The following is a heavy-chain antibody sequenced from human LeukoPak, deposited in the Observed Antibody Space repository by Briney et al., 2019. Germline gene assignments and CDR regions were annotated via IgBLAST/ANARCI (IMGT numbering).Heavy chain of an antibody. V-gene: IGHV1-18*01. D-gene: IGHD3-9*01. CDR1: GYTFTSYG. J-gene: IGHJ5*02. CDR3: ARYGLLRYFDWLPWFDP. CDR2: ISAYNGNT. Sequence: ASVKVSCKASGYTFTSYGISWVRQAPGQGLEWMGWISAYNGNTNYAQKLQGRVTMTTDTSTHTAYMELRSLRSDDTAVYYCARYGLLRYFDWLPWFDPWGQGTLVTVSS.